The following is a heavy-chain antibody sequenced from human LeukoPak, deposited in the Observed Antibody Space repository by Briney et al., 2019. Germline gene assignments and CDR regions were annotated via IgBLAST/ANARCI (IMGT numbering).Heavy chain of an antibody. V-gene: IGHV4-34*01. J-gene: IGHJ4*02. CDR3: ARRCSTSYYFSDY. CDR2: INHSGST. CDR1: GGSFSSYY. Sequence: LETLSLTCAVYGGSFSSYYWSWIRQPPGKGLEWIGEINHSGSTNYNPSLKSRVTISVDTSKNQFSLKLSSVTAADTAVYYCARRCSTSYYFSDYWGQGTLVTVSS. D-gene: IGHD2-2*01.